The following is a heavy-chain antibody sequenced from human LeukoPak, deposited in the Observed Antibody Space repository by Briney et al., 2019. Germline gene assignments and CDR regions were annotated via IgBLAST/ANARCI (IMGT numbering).Heavy chain of an antibody. CDR3: GRRTRAAAGNNWFDP. CDR1: GGSFSGYY. Sequence: SETLSLTCAVYGGSFSGYYWSWIRQPPGKGLEWIGEINHSGSTNYNPSLKSRVTISVDTSKNQFSLKLSSVTAADTAVYYCGRRTRAAAGNNWFDPWGQGTLVTVSS. CDR2: INHSGST. J-gene: IGHJ5*02. V-gene: IGHV4-34*01. D-gene: IGHD6-25*01.